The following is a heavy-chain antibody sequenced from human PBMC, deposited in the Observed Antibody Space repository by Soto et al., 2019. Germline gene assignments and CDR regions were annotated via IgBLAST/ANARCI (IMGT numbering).Heavy chain of an antibody. V-gene: IGHV3-23*01. J-gene: IGHJ4*02. CDR1: GFTFSSYA. CDR2: LSGSGGSI. Sequence: DVQLLESGGALVQPGESLRLACVASGFTFSSYAMNWVRQAPGMGLEWVSTLSGSGGSIYYADSVKGRFAISRDNSKNTLFLQMSSLRVEDTAIYYCVKGISYGYYFLDYWGQGTLVTVSS. CDR3: VKGISYGYYFLDY. D-gene: IGHD5-18*01.